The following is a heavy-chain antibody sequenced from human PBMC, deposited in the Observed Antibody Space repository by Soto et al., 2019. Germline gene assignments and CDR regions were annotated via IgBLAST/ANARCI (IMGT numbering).Heavy chain of an antibody. CDR2: ISAHNGNT. V-gene: IGHV1-18*01. CDR1: GYAFTTYG. Sequence: QVHLVQSGAEVKKPGASVKVSCKGSGYAFTTYGITWVRQAPGQGLEWMGWISAHNGNTIYAQKLQGRVNVTRGTSTSTAYMELRSLRSDDSAVYYGARWRNGDYWGQGALVTVSS. CDR3: ARWRNGDY. D-gene: IGHD1-1*01. J-gene: IGHJ4*02.